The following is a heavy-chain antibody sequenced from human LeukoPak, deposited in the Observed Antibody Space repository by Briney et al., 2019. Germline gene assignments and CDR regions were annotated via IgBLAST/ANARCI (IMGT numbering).Heavy chain of an antibody. Sequence: ASVKVSCKASGYTFTGYYMHWVRQAPGQGLEWMGWISAYNGNTNYAQKFQGRVTLTTDTSTSTAYMELRSLRSDDTAVYYCARDFAQVRGYGVDYWRQGTLVSVSS. CDR3: ARDFAQVRGYGVDY. V-gene: IGHV1-18*04. CDR1: GYTFTGYY. D-gene: IGHD5-18*01. CDR2: ISAYNGNT. J-gene: IGHJ4*02.